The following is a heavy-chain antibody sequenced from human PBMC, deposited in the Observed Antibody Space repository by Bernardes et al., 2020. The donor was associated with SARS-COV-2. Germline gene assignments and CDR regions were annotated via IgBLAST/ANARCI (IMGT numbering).Heavy chain of an antibody. CDR3: TTDRVSGSYGGEFDY. J-gene: IGHJ4*02. CDR1: GFTFSNAW. V-gene: IGHV3-15*01. D-gene: IGHD1-26*01. CDR2: FKSKTDGGTT. Sequence: GGSLRLSCAASGFTFSNAWMSWVRQAPGKGLEWVGRFKSKTDGGTTDYAAPVKGRFTISRDDSKNTLYLQMYSLKTEDTAVYYCTTDRVSGSYGGEFDYWGQGTLVTVSS.